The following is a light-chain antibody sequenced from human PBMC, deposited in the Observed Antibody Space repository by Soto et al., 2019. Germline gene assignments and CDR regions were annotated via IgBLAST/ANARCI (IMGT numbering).Light chain of an antibody. Sequence: IQMTQSPSTLSASVGDRVTITCRASQGIRNDLGLYQQKPGKAPKLLIYAASSLQSGVPSRFSDSGSGTDFTLTISSLQPEDFASYYCVQDHNYPLTFGGGTKVDIK. CDR3: VQDHNYPLT. V-gene: IGKV1-6*01. CDR2: AAS. J-gene: IGKJ4*01. CDR1: QGIRND.